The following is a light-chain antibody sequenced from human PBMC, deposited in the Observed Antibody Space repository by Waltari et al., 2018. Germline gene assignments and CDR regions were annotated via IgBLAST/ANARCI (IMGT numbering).Light chain of an antibody. CDR3: AAWDDSLNGWV. CDR2: NNN. Sequence: HSVLTQPPSASGTPGQRVTISCSGSSSNIGGTTVNCYQQLPGTAPKLLIHNNNQRPAGVPDRLSGSKSATSASLAISGLQSEDEADYYCAAWDDSLNGWVFGGGTKLTVL. CDR1: SSNIGGTT. V-gene: IGLV1-44*01. J-gene: IGLJ3*02.